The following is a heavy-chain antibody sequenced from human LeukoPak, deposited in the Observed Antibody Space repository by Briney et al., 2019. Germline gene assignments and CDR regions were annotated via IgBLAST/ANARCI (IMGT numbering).Heavy chain of an antibody. V-gene: IGHV3-21*01. Sequence: GGPLRLSCAASGFTFSSYSMNWVRQAPGKGLEWVSSISSSSSYIYYADSVKGRFTISRDNAKNSLYLQMNSLRAEDTAVYYCARDRVVVVVAATHYYMDVWGKGTTVTVSS. CDR2: ISSSSSYI. J-gene: IGHJ6*03. CDR3: ARDRVVVVVAATHYYMDV. CDR1: GFTFSSYS. D-gene: IGHD2-15*01.